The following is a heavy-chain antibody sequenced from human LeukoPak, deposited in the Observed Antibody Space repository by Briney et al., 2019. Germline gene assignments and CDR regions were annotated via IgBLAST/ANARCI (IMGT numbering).Heavy chain of an antibody. J-gene: IGHJ5*01. Sequence: PGGALRLSCAASGFTFSDYLMAWVRQAPGKGLEGVANIKKDVSEKYYVESVKGRFSISRDNAKNSLYLQMSSLRVEDTAVYYCARGLQEIDSWGQGTLVTVSS. CDR2: IKKDVSEK. CDR1: GFTFSDYL. V-gene: IGHV3-7*01. CDR3: ARGLQEIDS.